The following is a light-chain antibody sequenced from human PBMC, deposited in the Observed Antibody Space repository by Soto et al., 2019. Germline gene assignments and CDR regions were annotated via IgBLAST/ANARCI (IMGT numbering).Light chain of an antibody. CDR2: GAS. CDR3: QQYHNSPLT. J-gene: IGKJ1*01. V-gene: IGKV3-15*01. Sequence: EIVMTQSPATLSVSPGERATLSCRASQSVSNNLAWYHQKPGLAPRLLIYGASTRATGIPARFSGSGSGTEFTLTISSPQSEDFAVYYCQQYHNSPLTFGQGTKVEIK. CDR1: QSVSNN.